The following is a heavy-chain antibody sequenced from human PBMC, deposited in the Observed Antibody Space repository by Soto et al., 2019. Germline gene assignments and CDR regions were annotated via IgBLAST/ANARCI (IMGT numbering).Heavy chain of an antibody. CDR2: IKQDGSEK. J-gene: IGHJ3*02. CDR1: GFTFSSYR. Sequence: GGSLRLSCAASGFTFSSYRMSWVRQAPGKGLEWVANIKQDGSEKYYVDSVKGRFTISRDNAKNSLYLQMNSLRAEDTAVYYCARDRMGEVFDIWGQGTMVTVSS. D-gene: IGHD2-8*01. V-gene: IGHV3-7*01. CDR3: ARDRMGEVFDI.